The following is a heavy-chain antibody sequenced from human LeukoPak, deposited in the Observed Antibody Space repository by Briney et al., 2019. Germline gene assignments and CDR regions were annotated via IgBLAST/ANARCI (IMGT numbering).Heavy chain of an antibody. CDR1: GYTFTGYY. J-gene: IGHJ4*02. V-gene: IGHV1-2*04. D-gene: IGHD6-19*01. CDR3: ARDLELAVAGHFVY. CDR2: INPNSGGT. Sequence: ASVKVSCKASGYTFTGYYMHWVRQAPGQGLEWMGWINPNSGGTNYAQKFQGWVTMTRDTSISTAYMELSRLRSDDTAVYYCARDLELAVAGHFVYWGQGTLVTVSS.